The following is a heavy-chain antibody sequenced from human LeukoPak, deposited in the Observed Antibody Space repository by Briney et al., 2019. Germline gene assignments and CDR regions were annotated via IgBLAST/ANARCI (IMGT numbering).Heavy chain of an antibody. V-gene: IGHV1-18*01. Sequence: ASVKVSCNASGYTFTSYGISWVRQAPGQGLEWMGWISAYNGNTNYAQKLQGRVTMTTDTSTSTAYMELRSLRSDDTAVYYCARAPMVRGVIRWFDPWGQGTLVTVSS. CDR3: ARAPMVRGVIRWFDP. CDR2: ISAYNGNT. D-gene: IGHD3-10*01. J-gene: IGHJ5*02. CDR1: GYTFTSYG.